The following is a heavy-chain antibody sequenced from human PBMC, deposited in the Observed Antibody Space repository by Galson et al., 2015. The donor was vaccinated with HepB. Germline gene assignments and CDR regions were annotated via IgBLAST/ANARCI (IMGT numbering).Heavy chain of an antibody. J-gene: IGHJ4*02. CDR3: AKEARAAREFDF. CDR2: IIPIFGTA. Sequence: SVKVSCKASGGTFSSSAITWVRQAPGQGLEWMGGIIPIFGTANYAQKFQGRVTLTADESTSTAYMRLSSLKSEDTAMYYCAKEARAAREFDFWGQGTLVTVSS. CDR1: GGTFSSSA. D-gene: IGHD6-6*01. V-gene: IGHV1-69*13.